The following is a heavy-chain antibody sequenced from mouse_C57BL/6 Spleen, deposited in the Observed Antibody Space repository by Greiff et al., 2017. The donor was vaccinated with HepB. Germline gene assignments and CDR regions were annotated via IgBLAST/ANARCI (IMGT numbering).Heavy chain of an antibody. V-gene: IGHV2-2*01. CDR1: GFSLTSYG. CDR2: IWSGGST. D-gene: IGHD1-1*01. J-gene: IGHJ4*01. Sequence: VMLVESGPGLVQPSQSLSITCTVSGFSLTSYGVHWVRQSPGKGLEWLGVIWSGGSTDYNAAFISRLSISKDNSKSQVFFKMNSLQADDTAIYYCARNKPYYGSSSYAMDYWGQGTSVTVSS. CDR3: ARNKPYYGSSSYAMDY.